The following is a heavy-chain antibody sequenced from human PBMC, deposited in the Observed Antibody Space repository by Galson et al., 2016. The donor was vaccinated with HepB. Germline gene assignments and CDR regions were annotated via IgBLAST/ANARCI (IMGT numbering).Heavy chain of an antibody. CDR1: GYSFTNYW. J-gene: IGHJ4*02. V-gene: IGHV5-51*01. CDR3: ARLDSSGAYPDY. CDR2: IYPGDSDT. D-gene: IGHD3-22*01. Sequence: QSEAEVKKPGESLKISCKGSGYSFTNYWIGWVRQMSGKGLEWMGRIYPGDSDTRYSPSFQGQVSISADKSISTAYLQWSSLRASDTAMYYCARLDSSGAYPDYWGQGTRVTVSS.